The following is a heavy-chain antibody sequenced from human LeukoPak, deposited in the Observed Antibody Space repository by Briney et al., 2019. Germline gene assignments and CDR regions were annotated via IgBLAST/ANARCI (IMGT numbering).Heavy chain of an antibody. CDR1: GFIFYSYA. Sequence: GGSLRLSCAASGFIFYSYAMHWVRQAPGRGLEYVSAITSNGGTTFYANSVKGRFTITRDNVKNMVYLQMSSLTVEDTAVYYCARYCNGDTCDGALDLWGQGTLVTVSS. V-gene: IGHV3-64*01. CDR2: ITSNGGTT. J-gene: IGHJ3*01. CDR3: ARYCNGDTCDGALDL. D-gene: IGHD2-15*01.